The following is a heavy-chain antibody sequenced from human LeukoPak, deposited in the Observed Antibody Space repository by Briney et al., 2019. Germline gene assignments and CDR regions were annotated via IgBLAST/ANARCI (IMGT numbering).Heavy chain of an antibody. CDR3: AREGRASRIAAARGQWFDP. D-gene: IGHD6-13*01. V-gene: IGHV1-2*02. CDR1: GYTFTGYY. Sequence: ASVKVSCKASGYTFTGYYMHWVRQAPGQGLDWMGWINPNSGGTNYAQKFQGRATMTRDTSISTAYVELSRLRSDDTAVYYCAREGRASRIAAARGQWFDPWGQGTLVTVSS. J-gene: IGHJ5*02. CDR2: INPNSGGT.